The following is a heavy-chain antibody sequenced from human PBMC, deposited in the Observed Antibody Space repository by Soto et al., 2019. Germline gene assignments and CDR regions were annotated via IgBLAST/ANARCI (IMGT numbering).Heavy chain of an antibody. V-gene: IGHV4-61*08. Sequence: SETLSLTCTVSGGSISSGGCYWSWIRQHPGKGLEWIGYIYYSGSTNYNPSLKSRVTISVDTSKNQFSLKLTSMTAADTAVYYCARHNYGSGSTYFDYWGQGTLVTVSS. CDR2: IYYSGST. D-gene: IGHD3-10*01. CDR1: GGSISSGGCY. J-gene: IGHJ4*02. CDR3: ARHNYGSGSTYFDY.